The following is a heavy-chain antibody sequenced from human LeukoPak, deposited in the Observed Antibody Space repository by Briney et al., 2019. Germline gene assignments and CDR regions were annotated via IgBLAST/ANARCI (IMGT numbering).Heavy chain of an antibody. CDR2: IIPILGIA. V-gene: IGHV1-69*04. D-gene: IGHD4-17*01. Sequence: SVKVSCKASGGTFSSYAISWVRQAPGQGLEWMGRIIPILGIANYAQKFQGRVTITADKSTSTAYMELSSLRSEDTAVYYCATDPLGDYGDYWGQGTLVTVSS. J-gene: IGHJ4*02. CDR3: ATDPLGDYGDY. CDR1: GGTFSSYA.